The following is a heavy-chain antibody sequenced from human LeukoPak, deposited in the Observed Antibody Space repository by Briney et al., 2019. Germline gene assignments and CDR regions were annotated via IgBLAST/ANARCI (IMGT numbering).Heavy chain of an antibody. CDR1: GYTLTQLS. J-gene: IGHJ2*01. CDR2: FDPEDGET. CDR3: ATTHYYDSSGYYPSYFDL. V-gene: IGHV1-24*01. D-gene: IGHD3-22*01. Sequence: SVTVRRKVSGYTLTQLSVHWVRQAPGKGLEWMGGFDPEDGETIYAQKFQGRVTMTEDTSTDTAYMELSSLRSEDTAVYYCATTHYYDSSGYYPSYFDLWGRETLVTVSS.